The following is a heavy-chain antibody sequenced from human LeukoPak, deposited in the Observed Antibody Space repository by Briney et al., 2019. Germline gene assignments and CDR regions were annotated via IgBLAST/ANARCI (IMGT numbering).Heavy chain of an antibody. CDR3: ARNDNWNYDCDY. CDR2: ISAYNGNT. V-gene: IGHV1-18*01. J-gene: IGHJ4*02. D-gene: IGHD1-7*01. CDR1: VYTFTSYG. Sequence: EASVKVSCKASVYTFTSYGISWVRQAPGQGLEGMGWISAYNGNTNYAQKLQGRVTMTTDTSTSTAYLELRSLRSDDTAVYYCARNDNWNYDCDYWGQGTLVTVSS.